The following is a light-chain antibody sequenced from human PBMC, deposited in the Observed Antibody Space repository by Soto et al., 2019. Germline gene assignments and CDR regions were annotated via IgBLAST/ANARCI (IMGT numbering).Light chain of an antibody. J-gene: IGLJ2*01. V-gene: IGLV2-14*01. Sequence: QSALTQPASVSGSPGQSITISCTGTSSDVGGYNYVSWYQQHPGKAPKFMIYQVSNRPSGVSNRFSGSKSGNTASLTISGLQAEDEAYYYCSSSTSSRTYVLFGGGTKLTVL. CDR3: SSSTSSRTYVL. CDR2: QVS. CDR1: SSDVGGYNY.